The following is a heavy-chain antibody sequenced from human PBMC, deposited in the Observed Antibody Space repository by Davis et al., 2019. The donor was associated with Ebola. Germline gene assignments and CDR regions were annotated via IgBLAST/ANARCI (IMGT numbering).Heavy chain of an antibody. D-gene: IGHD3-3*01. CDR1: GGTFSSYA. J-gene: IGHJ4*02. Sequence: ASVKVSCKASGGTFSSYAISWVRQAPGQGLEWMGWISAYNGNTNYARKLQGRVTMTTDTSTSTAYMELRSLRSDDTAVYYCARVSRFGDYWGQGTLVTVSS. CDR2: ISAYNGNT. V-gene: IGHV1-18*01. CDR3: ARVSRFGDY.